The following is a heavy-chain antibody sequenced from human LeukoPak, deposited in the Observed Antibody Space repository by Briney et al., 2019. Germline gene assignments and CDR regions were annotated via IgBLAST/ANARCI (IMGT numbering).Heavy chain of an antibody. Sequence: SETLSLTYTVSGYSITSGYYWGWIRQPPGDGLEWIWNIYHSGSTYYNPSLKGRVTISVDTSKNQFSLRLSSVSAADTAVYYCARVTVTTGGVEYWGQRTLVTVSS. CDR3: ARVTVTTGGVEY. V-gene: IGHV4-38-2*02. J-gene: IGHJ4*02. CDR2: IYHSGST. D-gene: IGHD4-17*01. CDR1: GYSITSGYY.